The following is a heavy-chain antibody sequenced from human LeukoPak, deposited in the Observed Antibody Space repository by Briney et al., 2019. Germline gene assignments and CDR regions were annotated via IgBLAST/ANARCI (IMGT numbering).Heavy chain of an antibody. CDR3: ARGTPPTVTTFWWFDP. Sequence: SETLSLTCAVYGGSFSGYYWSWIRQPPGKGLEWIGEINHSGSTNYNPALKSRVTISVDTSKHQFSLKLSSVTAADTAVYYCARGTPPTVTTFWWFDPWGQGTLVTVSS. J-gene: IGHJ5*02. CDR1: GGSFSGYY. V-gene: IGHV4-34*01. CDR2: INHSGST. D-gene: IGHD4-17*01.